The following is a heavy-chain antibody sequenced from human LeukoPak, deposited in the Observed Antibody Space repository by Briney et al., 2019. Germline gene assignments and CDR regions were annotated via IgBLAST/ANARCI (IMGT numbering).Heavy chain of an antibody. J-gene: IGHJ4*02. Sequence: ASVKVSCKASGYTFNTYDINWVRQVTGQGLEWMEWMNPNSGNTGYAQKLQGRVTMTTDTSTSTAYMELRSLRSDDTAVYYCARAGYCSGGSCFGRWGQGTLVTVSS. CDR2: MNPNSGNT. D-gene: IGHD2-15*01. CDR3: ARAGYCSGGSCFGR. V-gene: IGHV1-8*02. CDR1: GYTFNTYD.